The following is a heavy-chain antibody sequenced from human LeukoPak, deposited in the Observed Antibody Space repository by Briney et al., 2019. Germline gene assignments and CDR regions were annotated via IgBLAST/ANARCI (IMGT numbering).Heavy chain of an antibody. J-gene: IGHJ4*02. D-gene: IGHD5-18*01. CDR2: ISSSGNNI. CDR1: GFTFSNYE. V-gene: IGHV3-48*03. Sequence: PGGSLRLSCVVSGFTFSNYEMNWVRQAPGKGLEWVSYISSSGNNIYHTDSVKGRFTISRDNARNSLYLHMNSLSAEDTAVYYCARVKATAIGDYWGRGTLVTVSS. CDR3: ARVKATAIGDY.